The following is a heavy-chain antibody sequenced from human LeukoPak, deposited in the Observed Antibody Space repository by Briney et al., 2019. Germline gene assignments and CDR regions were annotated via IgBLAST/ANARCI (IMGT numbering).Heavy chain of an antibody. D-gene: IGHD3-22*01. CDR2: IDYSGST. CDR1: GGSISTGGYY. CDR3: ARLYDTSGYKNLYFDY. J-gene: IGHJ4*02. V-gene: IGHV4-30-4*01. Sequence: NPSETLSLTCTVSGGSISTGGYYWSWIRQPPGKGLEWIGYIDYSGSTYYNPSLRSRVTISVDTSKNQFSLRLSSVTAADTAVFYWARLYDTSGYKNLYFDYWGQGTLVTVSS.